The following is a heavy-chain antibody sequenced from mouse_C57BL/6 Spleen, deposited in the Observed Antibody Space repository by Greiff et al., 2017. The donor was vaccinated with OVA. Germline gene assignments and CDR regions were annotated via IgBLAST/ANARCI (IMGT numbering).Heavy chain of an antibody. D-gene: IGHD2-3*01. CDR3: ARCLDDGYPDY. J-gene: IGHJ2*01. CDR1: GYAFSSYW. Sequence: QVQLQQSGAELVKPGASVKISCKASGYAFSSYWMNWVKQRPGKGLEWIGQIYPGDGDTNYNGKFKGKATLTADKSSSTAYMQLSSLTSEDSAVYFCARCLDDGYPDYWGQGTTLTVSS. V-gene: IGHV1-80*01. CDR2: IYPGDGDT.